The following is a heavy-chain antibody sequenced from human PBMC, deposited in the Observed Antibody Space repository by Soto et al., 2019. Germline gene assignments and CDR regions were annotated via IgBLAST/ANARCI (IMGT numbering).Heavy chain of an antibody. V-gene: IGHV4-34*01. Sequence: SETLSLTCAVYGGSFSGYYWSWIRQPPGKGLEWIGELNHSGSTNYNPSLKSRVTISVDTSKNQCSLKLSSVTAADTAVYYCASGGGYSYGPDYWGQGTLVTVSS. CDR1: GGSFSGYY. CDR2: LNHSGST. CDR3: ASGGGYSYGPDY. D-gene: IGHD5-18*01. J-gene: IGHJ4*02.